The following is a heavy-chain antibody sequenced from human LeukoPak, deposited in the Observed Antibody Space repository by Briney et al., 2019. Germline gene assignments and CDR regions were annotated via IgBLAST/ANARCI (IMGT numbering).Heavy chain of an antibody. Sequence: PGASLRLSCAASGFTFSSYEISWVRQAPGKGLDWVSGISGSGGNTYYADSVKGRFTISRDNSKNTLYLQMNSLRVEDTAVYYCAALPWGMRGYSGRGTLVTVPS. J-gene: IGHJ4*02. CDR2: ISGSGGNT. CDR3: AALPWGMRGY. CDR1: GFTFSSYE. D-gene: IGHD3-16*01. V-gene: IGHV3-23*01.